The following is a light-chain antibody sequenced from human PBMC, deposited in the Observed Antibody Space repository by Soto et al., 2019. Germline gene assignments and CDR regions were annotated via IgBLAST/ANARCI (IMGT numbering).Light chain of an antibody. Sequence: QSVLTHPPSVSGAPGQRVTISCTGSSSYIGAGYDVHWYQQLPGTAPKLLIYGNSNRPSGVPDRFSGSKSGTSASLAITGLQAEDEADYYCQSYGSSLSGSVFGGGTKLTVL. CDR2: GNS. V-gene: IGLV1-40*01. J-gene: IGLJ2*01. CDR3: QSYGSSLSGSV. CDR1: SSYIGAGYD.